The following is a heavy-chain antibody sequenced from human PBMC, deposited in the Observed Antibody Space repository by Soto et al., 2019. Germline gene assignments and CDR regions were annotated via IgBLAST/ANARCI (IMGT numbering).Heavy chain of an antibody. CDR3: ARDVMTVVPAAIGAYNWFDP. CDR1: GYTFTSYA. CDR2: INAGNGNT. J-gene: IGHJ5*02. Sequence: ASVKVSCKASGYTFTSYAMHWVRQAPGQRLEWMGWINAGNGNTKYSQKFQGRVTINRDTSASTAYMELSSLRSEDTAVYYCARDVMTVVPAAIGAYNWFDPWGQGTMVTVSS. V-gene: IGHV1-3*01. D-gene: IGHD2-2*01.